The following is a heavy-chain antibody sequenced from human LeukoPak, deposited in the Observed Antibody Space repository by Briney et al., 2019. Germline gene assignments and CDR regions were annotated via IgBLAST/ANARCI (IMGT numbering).Heavy chain of an antibody. CDR3: ARDSSCLGYCSSTSCSNYFDY. CDR1: GFTFSSYA. Sequence: GGPLRLSCAASGFTFSSYAMSWVRQAPGKGLEWVSAISGSGGSTYYADSVKGRFTISRDNSKNTLYLQMNSLRAEDTAVYYCARDSSCLGYCSSTSCSNYFDYWGQGTLVTVSS. CDR2: ISGSGGST. D-gene: IGHD2-2*01. J-gene: IGHJ4*02. V-gene: IGHV3-23*01.